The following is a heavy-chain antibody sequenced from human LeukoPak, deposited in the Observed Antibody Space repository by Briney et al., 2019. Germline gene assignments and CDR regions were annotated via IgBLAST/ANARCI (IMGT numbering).Heavy chain of an antibody. D-gene: IGHD2/OR15-2a*01. V-gene: IGHV3-23*01. CDR3: AKVQNSYYYYMDV. J-gene: IGHJ6*03. CDR1: GFIFSSYA. CDR2: ISDSGESS. Sequence: GGTLRLSCAASGFIFSSYAMSWVRQAPGKGLDWVSVISDSGESSYYADSVKGRFTISRDNSKNTLYLQMNNLSAEDTAVYYCAKVQNSYYYYMDVWGEGTTVTISS.